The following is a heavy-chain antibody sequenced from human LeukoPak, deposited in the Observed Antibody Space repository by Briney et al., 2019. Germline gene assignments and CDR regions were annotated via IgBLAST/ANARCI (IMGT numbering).Heavy chain of an antibody. D-gene: IGHD3-22*01. CDR1: GFTFSSYG. Sequence: PGGSLRLSCAASGFTFSSYGMHWVRQAPGKGLEWVAFIRYDGSNKYYADSVKGRFTISRDNSKNTLYLQMNSLRAEDTAVYYCARETYYYDSSGPDDDAFDIWGQGTMVTVSS. V-gene: IGHV3-30*02. CDR2: IRYDGSNK. CDR3: ARETYYYDSSGPDDDAFDI. J-gene: IGHJ3*02.